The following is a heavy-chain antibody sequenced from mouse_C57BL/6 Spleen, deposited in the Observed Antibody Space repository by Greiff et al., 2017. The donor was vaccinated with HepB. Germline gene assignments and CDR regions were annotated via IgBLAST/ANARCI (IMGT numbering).Heavy chain of an antibody. V-gene: IGHV1-72*01. CDR2: IDPNSGGT. Sequence: VQLQQSGAELVKPGASVKLSCKASGYTFTSYWMHWVKQRPGRGLEWIGRIDPNSGGTKYNEKFKSKATLTVDKPSSTAYMQLSSLTSEDSAVYYCARGGFITTVGRYFDVWGTGTTVTVSS. D-gene: IGHD1-1*01. J-gene: IGHJ1*03. CDR1: GYTFTSYW. CDR3: ARGGFITTVGRYFDV.